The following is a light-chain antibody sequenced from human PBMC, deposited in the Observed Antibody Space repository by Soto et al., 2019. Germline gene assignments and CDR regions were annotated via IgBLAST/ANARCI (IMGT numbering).Light chain of an antibody. CDR2: SNN. Sequence: QSLLTQPPSVSATPGQRVTISCSGTYSNIGSNTVAWYQRLPGAAPKLLNYSNNERPSGVPDRFSGSKSGSSASLAISGLQSEDEADYYCAAWDDSLNSPRMLFGGGTKVTVL. CDR1: YSNIGSNT. J-gene: IGLJ2*01. V-gene: IGLV1-44*01. CDR3: AAWDDSLNSPRML.